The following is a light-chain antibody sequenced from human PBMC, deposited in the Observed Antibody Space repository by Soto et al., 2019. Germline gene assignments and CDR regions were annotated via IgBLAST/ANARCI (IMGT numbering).Light chain of an antibody. CDR3: CSYTSSSTYV. CDR1: SSDVGGYNY. V-gene: IGLV2-14*01. Sequence: QSVLTQPASLSGSPGQSITLSCTGNSSDVGGYNYVSWYQQHPGKAPKLMIFDVNNRPSGVSNRFSGSKSGNTASLTISGLQAEDEADYYCCSYTSSSTYVFGTGTKVIVL. J-gene: IGLJ1*01. CDR2: DVN.